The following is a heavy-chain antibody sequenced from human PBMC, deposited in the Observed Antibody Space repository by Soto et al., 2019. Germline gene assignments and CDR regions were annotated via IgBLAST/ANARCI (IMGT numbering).Heavy chain of an antibody. CDR1: GGSISSGGYS. D-gene: IGHD2-15*01. J-gene: IGHJ4*02. CDR3: ARAQVVAALH. V-gene: IGHV4-30-2*01. Sequence: SETLSLTCAVSGGSISSGGYSWSWIRQPPGKGLEWIGYIYHSGSTYYNPSLKSRVTISVDRSKNQFSLKLSSVTAADTAVYYCARAQVVAALHWGQGTRAAVAS. CDR2: IYHSGST.